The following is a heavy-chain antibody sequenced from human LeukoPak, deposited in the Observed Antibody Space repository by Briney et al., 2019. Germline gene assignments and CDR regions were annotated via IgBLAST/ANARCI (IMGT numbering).Heavy chain of an antibody. Sequence: GGSLRPSCAASGFTFDDYAMHWVRQAPGKGLEWVSGISWNSGSIGYADSVKGRFTISRDNAKNSLYLQMNSLRAEDTALYYCAKGSSGRFDYWGQGTLVTVSS. CDR2: ISWNSGSI. D-gene: IGHD6-19*01. J-gene: IGHJ4*02. V-gene: IGHV3-9*01. CDR3: AKGSSGRFDY. CDR1: GFTFDDYA.